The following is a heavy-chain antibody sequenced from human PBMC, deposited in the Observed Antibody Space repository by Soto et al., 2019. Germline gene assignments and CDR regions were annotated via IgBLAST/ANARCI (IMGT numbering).Heavy chain of an antibody. D-gene: IGHD4-4*01. CDR2: IWYDGSNK. V-gene: IGHV3-33*01. CDR3: ARDWLFMTKVTARYYYYYGMDV. Sequence: GRSPSAWSAAAGFTIVGYGGRCVRPAPGKGLEWVAVIWYDGSNKYYADSVKGRFTISRDNSKNTLYLQMNSLRAEDTAVYYCARDWLFMTKVTARYYYYYGMDVWGQGTTVT. CDR1: GFTIVGYG. J-gene: IGHJ6*02.